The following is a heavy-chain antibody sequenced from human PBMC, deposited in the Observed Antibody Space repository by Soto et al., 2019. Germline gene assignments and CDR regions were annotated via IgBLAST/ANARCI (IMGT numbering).Heavy chain of an antibody. CDR1: GGSIGSGRYY. CDR3: ARDQEDYYDSSGYHWFDP. V-gene: IGHV4-39*07. CDR2: IYHSGST. D-gene: IGHD3-22*01. Sequence: SETLSLTCTVSGGSIGSGRYYWGWMRQPPGKGPEWIGSIYHSGSTYYNPSLESRVTMSVDTSKNQFSLKLSSVTAADTAVYYCARDQEDYYDSSGYHWFDPRGQGTLVTVSS. J-gene: IGHJ5*02.